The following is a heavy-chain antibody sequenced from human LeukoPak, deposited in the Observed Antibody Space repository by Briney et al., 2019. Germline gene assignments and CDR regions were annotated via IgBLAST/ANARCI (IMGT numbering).Heavy chain of an antibody. CDR3: ARQHLMLQDSSGWARFDY. CDR2: ISAYNGNT. CDR1: GYTFTSYG. J-gene: IGHJ4*02. V-gene: IGHV1-18*01. D-gene: IGHD6-19*01. Sequence: GASVKVSCKASGYTFTSYGISWVRQAPGQGLEWMGWISAYNGNTNYAQKLQGRVTMTTDTSTSTAYMELRSLRSDYTAVYDCARQHLMLQDSSGWARFDYWGQGTLVTVSS.